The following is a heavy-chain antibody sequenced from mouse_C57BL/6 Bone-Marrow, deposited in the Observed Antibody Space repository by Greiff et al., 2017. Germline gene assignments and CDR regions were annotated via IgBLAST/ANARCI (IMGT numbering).Heavy chain of an antibody. CDR3: ARNYYGSRSFDY. Sequence: VQLQQSGPELVKPGASVKMSCKASGYTFTDYNMHWVKQSHGKSLEWIGHINPNNGGTSYNQKFKGKATLTVNKSSSTAYMELRSLTSEDSAVYYCARNYYGSRSFDYRGQGTTLTVSS. CDR1: GYTFTDYN. CDR2: INPNNGGT. V-gene: IGHV1-22*01. J-gene: IGHJ2*01. D-gene: IGHD1-1*01.